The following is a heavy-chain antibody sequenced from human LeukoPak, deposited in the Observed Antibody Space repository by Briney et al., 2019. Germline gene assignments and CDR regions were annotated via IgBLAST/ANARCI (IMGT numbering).Heavy chain of an antibody. CDR1: GGSISSSNW. Sequence: SETLSLTCAVSGGSISSSNWWSWVRQPPGKGLEWIGEIYHSGSTNYNPSLKSRVTISVDKSKNQFSLKLSSVTAADTAVYYCAKDYYDSSDYLNWFDPWGQGTLVTVSS. CDR3: AKDYYDSSDYLNWFDP. D-gene: IGHD3-22*01. J-gene: IGHJ5*02. V-gene: IGHV4-4*02. CDR2: IYHSGST.